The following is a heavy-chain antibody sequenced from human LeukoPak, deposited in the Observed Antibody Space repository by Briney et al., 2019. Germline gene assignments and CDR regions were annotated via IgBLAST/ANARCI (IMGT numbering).Heavy chain of an antibody. D-gene: IGHD3-22*01. CDR2: MYYDENT. Sequence: SETLSLTCTVSGGSISSSSYYWGWIRQPPGKGLQWIGYMYYDENTSYNPSLKSRVTISLDRSKNQFSLKLSSVTAADTAVYYCARYSSSGYFVFDIWGQGTMVTVSS. J-gene: IGHJ3*02. V-gene: IGHV4-61*05. CDR1: GGSISSSSYY. CDR3: ARYSSSGYFVFDI.